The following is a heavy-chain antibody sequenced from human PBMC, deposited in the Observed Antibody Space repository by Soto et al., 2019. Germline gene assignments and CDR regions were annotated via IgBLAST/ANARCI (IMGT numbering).Heavy chain of an antibody. Sequence: QVQLVQSGAEVEEPGASVKVSCKASGYTFTNYGINWVRQAPGQGLEWMGWINTNNGNTKYEQKFQDRVTMTTDTSTSTAYMELRSLRSDDTAVYYCARKRCIGDCLTFDPWGQGTLVTVSS. D-gene: IGHD2-21*02. CDR3: ARKRCIGDCLTFDP. CDR2: INTNNGNT. J-gene: IGHJ5*02. CDR1: GYTFTNYG. V-gene: IGHV1-18*01.